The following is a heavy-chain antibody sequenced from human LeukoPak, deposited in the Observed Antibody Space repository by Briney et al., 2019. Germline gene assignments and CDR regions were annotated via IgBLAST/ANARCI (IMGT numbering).Heavy chain of an antibody. Sequence: SETLSLTCAVYGESLTGYYWSWIRQPPGKGLEWIGEINHSGSTNYNPSLKSRVTISVDTSKNQFSLKLSSVTAADTAVYYCARGTRLRNDYWGQGTLVTVSS. CDR1: GESLTGYY. D-gene: IGHD4-17*01. V-gene: IGHV4-34*01. CDR2: INHSGST. J-gene: IGHJ4*02. CDR3: ARGTRLRNDY.